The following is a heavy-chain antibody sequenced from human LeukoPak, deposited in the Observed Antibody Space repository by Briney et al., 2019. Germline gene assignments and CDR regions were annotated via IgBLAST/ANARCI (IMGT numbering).Heavy chain of an antibody. CDR2: IHTSGST. J-gene: IGHJ4*02. Sequence: PSETLSLTCTVSGGSISSDNYYWTWIRQPAGNGLEWIGHIHTSGSTNYSPSLKSRVTMSVDTSKNQFSLKLSSVTAADTAVYYCARDRYYYDSSARYFDYWGQGTLVTVSS. CDR1: GGSISSDNYY. CDR3: ARDRYYYDSSARYFDY. D-gene: IGHD3-22*01. V-gene: IGHV4-61*09.